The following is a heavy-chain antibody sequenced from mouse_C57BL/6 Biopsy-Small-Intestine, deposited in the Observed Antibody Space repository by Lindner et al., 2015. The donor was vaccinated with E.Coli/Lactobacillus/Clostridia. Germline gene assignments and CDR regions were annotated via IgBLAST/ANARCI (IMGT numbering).Heavy chain of an antibody. V-gene: IGHV1-81*01. CDR1: GYTFTSYG. CDR3: ARYGNYFDY. Sequence: VQLQESGAELARPGASVKLSCKASGYTFTSYGISWVKRRTGQGLEWIGEIYPRSGNTYYNEKFKGKAALTADKSSSTAYMELRSLTSEDSAVYFCARYGNYFDYWGQGTTLTVSS. CDR2: IYPRSGNT. J-gene: IGHJ2*01. D-gene: IGHD2-1*01.